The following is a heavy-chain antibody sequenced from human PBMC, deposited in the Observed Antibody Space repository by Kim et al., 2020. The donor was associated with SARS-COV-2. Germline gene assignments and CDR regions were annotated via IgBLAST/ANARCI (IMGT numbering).Heavy chain of an antibody. CDR3: ASVAAAGPTVYYYYGMDV. CDR2: ISSSSSYI. V-gene: IGHV3-21*01. J-gene: IGHJ6*02. CDR1: GFTFSSYS. Sequence: GGSLRLSCAASGFTFSSYSMNWVRQAPGKGLEWVSSISSSSSYIYYADSVKGRFTISRDNAKNSLYLQMNSLRAEDTAVYYCASVAAAGPTVYYYYGMDVWGQGTTLTVSS. D-gene: IGHD6-13*01.